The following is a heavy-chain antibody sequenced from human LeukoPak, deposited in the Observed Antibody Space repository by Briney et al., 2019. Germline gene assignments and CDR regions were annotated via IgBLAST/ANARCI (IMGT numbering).Heavy chain of an antibody. CDR1: GGSISSCNW. Sequence: SEPLSLTCGVSGGSISSCNWWSWVRQPPGKGLEGIGEIYHSGSTNYNPSLKSRVTISVDKSKNQSSLKLSSVTAADTAVYYCARTGGSGWYSRNYFDYWGQGTLVTVSS. J-gene: IGHJ4*02. CDR2: IYHSGST. V-gene: IGHV4-4*02. CDR3: ARTGGSGWYSRNYFDY. D-gene: IGHD6-19*01.